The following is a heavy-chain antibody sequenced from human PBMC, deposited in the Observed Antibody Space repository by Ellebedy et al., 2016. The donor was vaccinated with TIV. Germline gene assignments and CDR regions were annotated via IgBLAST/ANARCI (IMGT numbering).Heavy chain of an antibody. Sequence: GSLRLXXTVSDGSIRSYHWSWIRQSPGKGLEWIGYFHYSGTTNYNPSLKSRLSISVDTTKNQFSLRLDSVTAADTAVYYCASSPSGYEIPYWGQGTLVTVSS. V-gene: IGHV4-59*12. CDR2: FHYSGTT. CDR3: ASSPSGYEIPY. CDR1: DGSIRSYH. J-gene: IGHJ4*02. D-gene: IGHD5-12*01.